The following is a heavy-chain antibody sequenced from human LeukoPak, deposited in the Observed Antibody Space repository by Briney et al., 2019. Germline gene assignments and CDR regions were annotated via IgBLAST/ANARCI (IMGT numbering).Heavy chain of an antibody. CDR2: IKQDGSEK. Sequence: PGGSLRLSCAASGFTVSSNYMNWVRQAPGKGLEWVANIKQDGSEKYYVDSVKGRFTISRDNAKNSLYLQMNSLRAEDTAVYYCARDLQGPPDYWGQGTLVTVSS. J-gene: IGHJ4*02. CDR1: GFTVSSNY. CDR3: ARDLQGPPDY. V-gene: IGHV3-7*01.